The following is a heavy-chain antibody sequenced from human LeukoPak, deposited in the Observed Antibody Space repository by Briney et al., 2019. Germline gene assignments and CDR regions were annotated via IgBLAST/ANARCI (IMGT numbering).Heavy chain of an antibody. CDR2: IYYSGST. V-gene: IGHV4-59*01. D-gene: IGHD6-6*01. CDR3: ARDKYSSSPIADYYYYYGMDV. J-gene: IGHJ6*02. CDR1: GCSISSYY. Sequence: SETLSLTCTVSGCSISSYYWSWIRQPPGKGLEWIGYIYYSGSTNYNPSLKSRVTISADTSKNQFSLKLSSVTAADTAVYYCARDKYSSSPIADYYYYYGMDVWGQGTTVTVSS.